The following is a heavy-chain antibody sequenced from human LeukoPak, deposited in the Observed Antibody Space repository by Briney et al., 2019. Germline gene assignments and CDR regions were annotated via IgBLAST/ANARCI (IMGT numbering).Heavy chain of an antibody. J-gene: IGHJ4*02. CDR3: ASDALYCSGGSCYTD. Sequence: SETLSLTCTVSGCSISSYYWSWIRQPPGKGLEWIGYIYYSGSTNYNPSLKSRVTISVDTSKNQFSLKLSSVTAADTAVYYCASDALYCSGGSCYTDWGQGTLVTVSS. CDR2: IYYSGST. CDR1: GCSISSYY. V-gene: IGHV4-59*01. D-gene: IGHD2-15*01.